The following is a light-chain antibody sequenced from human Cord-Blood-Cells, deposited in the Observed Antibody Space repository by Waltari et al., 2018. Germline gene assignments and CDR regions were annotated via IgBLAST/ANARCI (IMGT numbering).Light chain of an antibody. J-gene: IGLJ7*01. V-gene: IGLV2-14*03. CDR3: SSYTSSSTQHAV. CDR1: SSYVGGYNY. Sequence: QSTLTLPASVSGSPGQSITISCTGTSSYVGGYNYCSWSQQHPGKAPKLMIYDVSNRPSGVSNRFSGSKSGNTASLTISGLQAEDEADYYCSSYTSSSTQHAVFGGGTQLTVL. CDR2: DVS.